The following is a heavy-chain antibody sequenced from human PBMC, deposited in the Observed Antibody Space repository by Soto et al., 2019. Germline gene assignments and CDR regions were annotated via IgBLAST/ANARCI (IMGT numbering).Heavy chain of an antibody. V-gene: IGHV5-51*01. CDR2: IYPGDSDT. D-gene: IGHD5-18*01. Sequence: PGESVKISCKGSGYSFTLYWIGWVRQMPWKGLEGMGIIYPGDSDTRYSPSFQGQVTISADKSISTAYLQWSSLTDEDTAVYYCARAREPEYSSAIFFEIWGQEALVTVSS. J-gene: IGHJ4*02. CDR3: ARAREPEYSSAIFFEI. CDR1: GYSFTLYW.